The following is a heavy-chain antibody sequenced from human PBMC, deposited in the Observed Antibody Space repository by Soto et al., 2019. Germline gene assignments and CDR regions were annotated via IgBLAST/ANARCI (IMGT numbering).Heavy chain of an antibody. J-gene: IGHJ6*02. CDR1: GFTFTSSA. CDR3: AAGSGSYDYYYYGMDV. D-gene: IGHD1-26*01. V-gene: IGHV1-58*01. CDR2: IVVGSGNT. Sequence: GASVKVSCKASGFTFTSSAVQWVRQARGQRLEWIGWIVVGSGNTNYAQKFQERVTITRDMSTSTAYMELSSLRSEDTAVYYCAAGSGSYDYYYYGMDVWGQGTTVTVSS.